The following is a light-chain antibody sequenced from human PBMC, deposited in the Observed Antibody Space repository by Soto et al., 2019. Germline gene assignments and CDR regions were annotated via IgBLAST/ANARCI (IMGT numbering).Light chain of an antibody. CDR1: QSISTDH. J-gene: IGKJ1*01. CDR2: GAS. CDR3: QQYGSSPWT. V-gene: IGKV3-20*01. Sequence: EIVVTQSPGTLSLSPGERATLSCRASQSISTDHLAWYQQKPGQPPRLLIYGASSRATGIPDRFSGSGSGTDFTLTISRLEPEDFAVYYCQQYGSSPWTFGQGTKVDIK.